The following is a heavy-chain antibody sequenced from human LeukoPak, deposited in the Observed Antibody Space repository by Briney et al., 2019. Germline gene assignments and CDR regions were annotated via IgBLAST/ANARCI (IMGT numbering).Heavy chain of an antibody. CDR1: GFTFSSYG. CDR2: ISGSSGST. CDR3: AKAYNYYDSTDAFDI. D-gene: IGHD3-22*01. J-gene: IGHJ3*02. V-gene: IGHV3-23*01. Sequence: GGSLRLSCAASGFTFSSYGMSWVRQAPGKGLEWVSAISGSSGSTYYADSVKGRFTISRDNSKNTLYLQMNSLRAEDTAVYYCAKAYNYYDSTDAFDIWGQGTMVTVSS.